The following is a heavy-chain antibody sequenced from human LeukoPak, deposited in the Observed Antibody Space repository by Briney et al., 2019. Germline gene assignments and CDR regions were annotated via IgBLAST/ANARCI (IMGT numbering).Heavy chain of an antibody. CDR3: ARLVNWGPLGDY. J-gene: IGHJ4*02. Sequence: SVKVSCKASGGSFSTNILSWVRQAPGQGLEWMGGIIANVGTPNYAQKFQDRVTVTADESTRTLYLVDSLRSDDTAVYYCARLVNWGPLGDYWGQGTLVTVSS. D-gene: IGHD7-27*01. CDR1: GGSFSTNI. V-gene: IGHV1-69*13. CDR2: IIANVGTP.